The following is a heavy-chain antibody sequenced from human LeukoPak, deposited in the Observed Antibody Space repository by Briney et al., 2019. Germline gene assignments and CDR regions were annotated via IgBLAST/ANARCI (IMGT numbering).Heavy chain of an antibody. CDR1: GFIFSSYP. V-gene: IGHV3-64*01. CDR3: ARDRVVGWAFDI. J-gene: IGHJ3*02. D-gene: IGHD2-15*01. Sequence: PGGSLRLSCAASGFIFSSYPMNWVRKALGKGLEYVSSILGNGGSPQYANSVKGRFTISRDNSKNTLHLQMGSLRADDMAVYYCARDRVVGWAFDIWGQGTMVTVSS. CDR2: ILGNGGSP.